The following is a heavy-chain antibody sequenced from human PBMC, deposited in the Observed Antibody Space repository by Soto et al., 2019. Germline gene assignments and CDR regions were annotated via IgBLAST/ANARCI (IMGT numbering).Heavy chain of an antibody. D-gene: IGHD3-22*01. J-gene: IGHJ4*02. CDR3: ATNHDDISGRTPLLFDS. V-gene: IGHV4-31*03. Sequence: QVQLQESGPGLVKPSQTLSLTCTVSGDSIGTGGYYWDWIRQHPGKGPEWIGYIHYSGSTYYNPSLKSRLTISLDTSKNQVSLHLSSVTAEDTAVYYCATNHDDISGRTPLLFDSWGQGTLVTVSS. CDR2: IHYSGST. CDR1: GDSIGTGGYY.